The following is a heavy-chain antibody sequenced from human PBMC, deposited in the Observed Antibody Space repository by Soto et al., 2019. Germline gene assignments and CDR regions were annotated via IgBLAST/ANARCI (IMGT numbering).Heavy chain of an antibody. D-gene: IGHD2-2*01. V-gene: IGHV3-23*01. CDR2: ISARADSI. J-gene: IGHJ4*02. Sequence: ELQLLESGGALVQPGGSLRLSCAASGFTFSSYGMSWVRQAPGKGLEWVSAISARADSIKYADSVKGRFTISRDNSQNTLFLQMNNLRPEDSAVYYCAKVGASTNWFPPDHWGQGTLVTVSS. CDR1: GFTFSSYG. CDR3: AKVGASTNWFPPDH.